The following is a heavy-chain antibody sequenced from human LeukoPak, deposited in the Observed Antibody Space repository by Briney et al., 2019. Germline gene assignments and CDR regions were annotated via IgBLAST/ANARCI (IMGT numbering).Heavy chain of an antibody. V-gene: IGHV3-48*03. CDR2: ISGSGDAK. D-gene: IGHD1-26*01. CDR3: AREGPSYSGSYVDY. Sequence: HAGGSLRLSCAASGFTFGAYEADWVRQAPGKGLEWLSYISGSGDAKYYADSVKGRFTISRDNAKNSLFLQMNSLRAEDTAVYYCAREGPSYSGSYVDYWGQETLVTVSS. J-gene: IGHJ4*02. CDR1: GFTFGAYE.